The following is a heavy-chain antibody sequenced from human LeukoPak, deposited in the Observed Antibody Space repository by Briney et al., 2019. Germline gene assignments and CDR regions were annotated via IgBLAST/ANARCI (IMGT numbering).Heavy chain of an antibody. V-gene: IGHV3-11*04. J-gene: IGHJ4*02. CDR3: ARAWGVDY. D-gene: IGHD3-16*01. CDR1: GFTFSDYY. Sequence: PGGSLTLSCAASGFTFSDYYMSWIRQAPGKGLEWVSYISGSRNIMYYSDSVKGRFTISRDNSKNTLYLQMNSLRAEDTAVYYCARAWGVDYWGQGTLVTVSS. CDR2: ISGSRNIM.